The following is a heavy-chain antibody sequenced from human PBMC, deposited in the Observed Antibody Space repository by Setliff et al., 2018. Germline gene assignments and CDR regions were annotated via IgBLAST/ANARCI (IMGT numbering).Heavy chain of an antibody. Sequence: GGSLRLSCAASGFTFSTYGLNWVRQAPGKGLEWVSSISSSSSYIYYADSVKGRFTISRDNAKNSLDLQMDSLRGEDTAVYYCVRDRWKVMVNKGDDAFDLWGQGTMVTVSS. D-gene: IGHD5-18*01. CDR2: ISSSSSYI. V-gene: IGHV3-21*01. CDR1: GFTFSTYG. J-gene: IGHJ3*01. CDR3: VRDRWKVMVNKGDDAFDL.